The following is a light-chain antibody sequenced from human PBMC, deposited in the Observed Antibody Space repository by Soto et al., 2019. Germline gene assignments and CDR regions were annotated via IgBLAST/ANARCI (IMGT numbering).Light chain of an antibody. J-gene: IGLJ2*01. Sequence: QAVVTQPPSVSAAPRQRVTISCSGAFSNIGDNGVNWYQQLPQKAPKLLIYRDDLLSSGVSDRFSGSKSGTSASLAISGLQSEDEAHYYCATWDVSLNGVVFGGGTKVTVL. CDR3: ATWDVSLNGVV. V-gene: IGLV1-36*01. CDR2: RDD. CDR1: FSNIGDNG.